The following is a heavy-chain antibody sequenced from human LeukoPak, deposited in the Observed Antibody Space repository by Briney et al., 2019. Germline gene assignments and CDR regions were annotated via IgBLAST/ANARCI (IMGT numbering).Heavy chain of an antibody. CDR3: ARHRKYSSGPLKANWFDP. D-gene: IGHD6-19*01. CDR1: GGSFSGYH. Sequence: ASETLSLTCAVYGGSFSGYHWSWIRQPPGKGLEWIGEINHSGSTNYNPSLKSRVTISVDTSKNQFSLKLSSVTAADTAVYYCARHRKYSSGPLKANWFDPWGQGTLVTVSS. V-gene: IGHV4-34*01. CDR2: INHSGST. J-gene: IGHJ5*02.